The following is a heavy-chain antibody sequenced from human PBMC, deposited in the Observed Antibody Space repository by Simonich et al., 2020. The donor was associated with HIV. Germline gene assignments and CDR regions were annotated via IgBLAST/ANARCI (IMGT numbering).Heavy chain of an antibody. Sequence: QVQLVQSGAEVKKPGASVKVSCKASGYTFTSYGFTWVRQAPGQGLEWMGWISTYNDNTNYAQKFQGRVTMTADTSTNTAYMELRSLRSDDTAVYYCARRLLWFGESSYYFDYWGQGTLVTVSS. CDR2: ISTYNDNT. J-gene: IGHJ4*02. CDR1: GYTFTSYG. D-gene: IGHD3-10*01. CDR3: ARRLLWFGESSYYFDY. V-gene: IGHV1-18*01.